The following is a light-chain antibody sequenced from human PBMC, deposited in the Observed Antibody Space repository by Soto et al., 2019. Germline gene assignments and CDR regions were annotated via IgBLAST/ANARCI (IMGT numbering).Light chain of an antibody. Sequence: EIVMTQSPATLSVSPGERATLSCRASQSVSSNLAWYQQKPGQAPRLLIYGASSRATGIPDRFSGSGSGTDFTLTISRLEPEDFAVYYCHQYGKSPWTFGQGTKVDIK. CDR1: QSVSSN. V-gene: IGKV3-20*01. CDR3: HQYGKSPWT. CDR2: GAS. J-gene: IGKJ1*01.